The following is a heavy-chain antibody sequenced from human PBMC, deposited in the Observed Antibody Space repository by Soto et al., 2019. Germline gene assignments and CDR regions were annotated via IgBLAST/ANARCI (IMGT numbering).Heavy chain of an antibody. Sequence: QVQLVQSGAEVTKPGASVKLSCKASGYTFTSYYIHWVRQAPGQGLEWVAMINPGGGRTKNAQMFQGRVTLTRDTYTGTCDMELSSLTSADTAVYYCARGPSCGGDCYLFDYWGQGSLVTVSS. CDR1: GYTFTSYY. V-gene: IGHV1-46*01. CDR2: INPGGGRT. J-gene: IGHJ4*02. CDR3: ARGPSCGGDCYLFDY. D-gene: IGHD2-21*02.